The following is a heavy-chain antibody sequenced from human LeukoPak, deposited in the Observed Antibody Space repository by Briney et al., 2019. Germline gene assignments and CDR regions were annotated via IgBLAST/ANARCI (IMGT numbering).Heavy chain of an antibody. CDR2: IKQDGSEK. CDR1: GFTFSNYW. Sequence: GGSLRLSCVASGFTFSNYWMTWVRQAPGKGLEWVANIKQDGSEKYYVDSVRGRFTISRDNAKNSLYLQVISLRAEDTAVYYCAREISSWYRTEGRFDPWGQGTLVTLSS. CDR3: AREISSWYRTEGRFDP. J-gene: IGHJ5*02. D-gene: IGHD6-13*01. V-gene: IGHV3-7*01.